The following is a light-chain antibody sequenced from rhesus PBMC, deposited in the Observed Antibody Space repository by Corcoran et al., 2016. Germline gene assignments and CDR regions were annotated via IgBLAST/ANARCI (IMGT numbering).Light chain of an antibody. CDR3: QQYDDLPLT. Sequence: DSQMTQSPSSLSASVGDKVTITCHARQGISRWLAWYQQKPGKAPKPLIYAASSLQGGVPSRFSGSGSGKDYTITISSLQPEDFATYYCQQYDDLPLTFGGGTKVEIK. CDR2: AAS. CDR1: QGISRW. V-gene: IGKV1-19*01. J-gene: IGKJ4*01.